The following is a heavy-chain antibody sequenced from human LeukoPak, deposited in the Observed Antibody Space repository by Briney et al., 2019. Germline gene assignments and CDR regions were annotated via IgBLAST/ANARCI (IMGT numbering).Heavy chain of an antibody. Sequence: SETLSLTCAVYGGSFSVYYWSWIRQPPGKGLEWIGEINHSGSTNYNPSLKSRVTISVDTSKNQFSLKLSSVTAADTAVYYCARDGPNCSGGSCYSGHAFDIWGQGTMVTVSS. V-gene: IGHV4-34*01. J-gene: IGHJ3*02. CDR3: ARDGPNCSGGSCYSGHAFDI. CDR2: INHSGST. CDR1: GGSFSVYY. D-gene: IGHD2-15*01.